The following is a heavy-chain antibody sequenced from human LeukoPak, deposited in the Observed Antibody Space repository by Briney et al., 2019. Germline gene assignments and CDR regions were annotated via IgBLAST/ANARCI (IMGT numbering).Heavy chain of an antibody. CDR2: IYYSGST. V-gene: IGHV4-59*01. Sequence: SETLSLTCTVSGGSISSYYWSWIRQPPGKGLEWIGYIYYSGSTSYNPSLKSRVTISVDTSKNQFSLKLSSVTAADTAVYYCARVLAGHDAFDIWGQGTMVTVSS. J-gene: IGHJ3*02. CDR3: ARVLAGHDAFDI. D-gene: IGHD3-9*01. CDR1: GGSISSYY.